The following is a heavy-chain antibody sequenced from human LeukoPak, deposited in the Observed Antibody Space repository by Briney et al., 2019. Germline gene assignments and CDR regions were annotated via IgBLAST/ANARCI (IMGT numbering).Heavy chain of an antibody. CDR1: GYTFSSYG. D-gene: IGHD6-6*01. Sequence: VASVKVSCKASGYTFSSYGITWVRQAPGQGLEWMGWISAYNGDTNYAQKLQGRVTMTTGTSTSTAYMEVRSLRSDDTAVYYCARDGSSGKLDYWGQGTLVTVSS. J-gene: IGHJ4*02. CDR2: ISAYNGDT. V-gene: IGHV1-18*01. CDR3: ARDGSSGKLDY.